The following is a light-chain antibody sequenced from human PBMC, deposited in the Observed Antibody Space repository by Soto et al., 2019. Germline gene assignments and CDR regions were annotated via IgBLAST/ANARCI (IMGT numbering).Light chain of an antibody. CDR3: QQYNNWPFT. CDR2: DAS. V-gene: IGKV3-15*01. J-gene: IGKJ4*01. Sequence: EIVMTQSPATLSVSPGERATLSCRASQSFSSSLAWYQQKPGQAPTLLSYDASARATGIPARFSGSGSGTEFTLAISSLQSEDFAVYYCQQYNNWPFTVGGGTKVEI. CDR1: QSFSSS.